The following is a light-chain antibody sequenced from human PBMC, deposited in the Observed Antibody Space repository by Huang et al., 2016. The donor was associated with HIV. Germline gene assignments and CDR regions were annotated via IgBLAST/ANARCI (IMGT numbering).Light chain of an antibody. CDR3: QQSHSTPET. V-gene: IGKV1-39*01. CDR1: QSIGYY. CDR2: AAS. J-gene: IGKJ3*01. Sequence: DIQMTQSPSSLSASVGDRVTITCRASQSIGYYLNWYHQKPGRAPKLLIYAASTLQSGVPSRFSGSGSGTDFTLTISSLQPEDFATYYCQQSHSTPETFDPGTKVDIK.